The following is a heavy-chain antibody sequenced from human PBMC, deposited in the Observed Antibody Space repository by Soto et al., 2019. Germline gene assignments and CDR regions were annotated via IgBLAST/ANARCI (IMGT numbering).Heavy chain of an antibody. CDR1: GLTYSSND. Sequence: EVQLLESGGGLVQPGGSLRLSCAASGLTYSSNDMSWVRQAPGKGLEWVSTIRGSGGSTDYADSVKGRFTISRDNSKNTLYLQMTSLRVEDTALYYCAKNRGNYDSWGQGTLVTVSS. CDR3: AKNRGNYDS. V-gene: IGHV3-23*01. CDR2: IRGSGGST. D-gene: IGHD3-16*01. J-gene: IGHJ5*02.